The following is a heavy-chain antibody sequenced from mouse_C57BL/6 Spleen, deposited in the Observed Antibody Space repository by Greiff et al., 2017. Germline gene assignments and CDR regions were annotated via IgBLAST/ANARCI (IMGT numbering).Heavy chain of an antibody. CDR1: GFTFSSYA. J-gene: IGHJ4*01. Sequence: EVMLVESGEGLVKPGGSLKLSCAASGFTFSSYAMSWVRQTPEQRLEWVAYISSGGDYIYYADTVKGRFTISRDNARNTLYLQMSSLKSEDTAMYYWTRAYYYGSSYGDYYAMDYWGQGTSVTVSS. D-gene: IGHD1-1*01. V-gene: IGHV5-9-1*02. CDR2: ISSGGDYI. CDR3: TRAYYYGSSYGDYYAMDY.